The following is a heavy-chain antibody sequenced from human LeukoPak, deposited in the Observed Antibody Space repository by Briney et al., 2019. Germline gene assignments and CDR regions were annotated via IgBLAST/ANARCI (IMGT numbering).Heavy chain of an antibody. CDR3: AREMTTVVTPAHDAFDI. CDR1: GFTFSSYA. Sequence: GGSLRLSCAASGFTFSSYAMHWVRQAPGKGLEWVAVISYDGSNKYYADSVKGRFTISRDNSKNTLHLQMNSLRAEDTAVYYCAREMTTVVTPAHDAFDIWGQGTMVTVSS. D-gene: IGHD4-23*01. CDR2: ISYDGSNK. J-gene: IGHJ3*02. V-gene: IGHV3-30-3*01.